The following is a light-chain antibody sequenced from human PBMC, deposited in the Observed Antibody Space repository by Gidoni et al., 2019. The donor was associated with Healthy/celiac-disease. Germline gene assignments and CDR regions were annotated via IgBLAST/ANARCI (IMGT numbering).Light chain of an antibody. Sequence: DIQMTQSPSSLSASVGDRVTITCRASQSISSYLNWYQQKPGKAPKPLIYAASSLQSGVPSRFSGSGSGTDFTLTISSLQPEDFATCYCQQSYSTPPFTFGPGTKVDIK. V-gene: IGKV1-39*01. J-gene: IGKJ3*01. CDR3: QQSYSTPPFT. CDR1: QSISSY. CDR2: AAS.